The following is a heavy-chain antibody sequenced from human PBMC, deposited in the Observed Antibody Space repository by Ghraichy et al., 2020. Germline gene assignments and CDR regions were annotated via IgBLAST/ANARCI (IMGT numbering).Heavy chain of an antibody. CDR2: IDSDGSTT. CDR1: GFTFSDYW. CDR3: ARFPATTNNYFYYMDV. J-gene: IGHJ6*03. Sequence: GGSLRLSCATSGFTFSDYWMHWVRQVPGKGLVWVSRIDSDGSTTSYADSVKGRFTVSRDNAKNTLYLQMNSLRAEDTAVYYCARFPATTNNYFYYMDVWGKGTTVTVSS. D-gene: IGHD1-26*01. V-gene: IGHV3-74*01.